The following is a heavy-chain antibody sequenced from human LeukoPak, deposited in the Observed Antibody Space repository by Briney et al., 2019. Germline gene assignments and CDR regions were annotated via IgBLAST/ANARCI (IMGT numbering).Heavy chain of an antibody. CDR2: IKQDGSEK. J-gene: IGHJ4*02. CDR1: GFTFSNYW. V-gene: IGHV3-7*01. D-gene: IGHD3-10*01. CDR3: ARERVRGPFDY. Sequence: GGSLRLSCVASGFTFSNYWMSWVRQAPGKVLEWVANIKQDGSEKYYVDSVKGRFTISRDNAKKSLYLQMNSLRAEDTAVYYCARERVRGPFDYWGQGTLVTVSS.